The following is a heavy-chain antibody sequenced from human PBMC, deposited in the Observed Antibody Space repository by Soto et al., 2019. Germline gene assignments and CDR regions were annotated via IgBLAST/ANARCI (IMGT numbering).Heavy chain of an antibody. J-gene: IGHJ4*02. Sequence: GGSLRLSCAASGFIFTNFDMGWFRQAPGEGLEWVSGIGNRGGNTQYADSVKGRFTISRDNSKNTLYLQMNSLRVEDTARYYSAKDATRRSGWYYFDFWGQGALVTVSS. CDR3: AKDATRRSGWYYFDF. CDR1: GFIFTNFD. V-gene: IGHV3-23*01. D-gene: IGHD6-19*01. CDR2: IGNRGGNT.